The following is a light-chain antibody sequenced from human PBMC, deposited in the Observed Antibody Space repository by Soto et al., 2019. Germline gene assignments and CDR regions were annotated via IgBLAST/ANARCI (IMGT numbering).Light chain of an antibody. V-gene: IGKV3-20*01. J-gene: IGKJ1*01. CDR1: QSVINSY. CDR3: QQYGTAPWT. Sequence: EVVLTQSPGTLSLSSGERATLSCRASQSVINSYLAWYQQKPGQAPRLLLYGAYNRATGIPDRFSGSGSGTDFTLTISRLEPEDFAVYYCQQYGTAPWTFGQGTKGGYQ. CDR2: GAY.